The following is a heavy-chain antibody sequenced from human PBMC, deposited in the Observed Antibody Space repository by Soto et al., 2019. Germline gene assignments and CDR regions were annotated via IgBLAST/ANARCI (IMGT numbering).Heavy chain of an antibody. D-gene: IGHD6-19*01. CDR1: GYTFTSYG. CDR2: ISAYNGNT. Sequence: RASVNGSCKASGYTFTSYGISWVRQAPGQGLEWMGWISAYNGNTNYAQKLQGRVTMTTDTSTSTAYMELRSLRSDDTAFYYCARDSRETVAGKGPGAHGMDVWGQGTTVTVSS. J-gene: IGHJ6*02. CDR3: ARDSRETVAGKGPGAHGMDV. V-gene: IGHV1-18*04.